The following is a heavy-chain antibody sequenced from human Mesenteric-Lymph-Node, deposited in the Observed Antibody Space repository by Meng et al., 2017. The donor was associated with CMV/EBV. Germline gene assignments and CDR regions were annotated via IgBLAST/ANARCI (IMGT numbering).Heavy chain of an antibody. V-gene: IGHV3-48*03. CDR3: AKDYEAGYSRIHYFDY. CDR1: GFTFSSYE. D-gene: IGHD5-18*01. J-gene: IGHJ4*02. Sequence: GESLKISCAASGFTFSSYEMNWVRQAPGKGLEWVSYISSSGSTIYYADSVKGRFTISRDNAKNSLYLQMNSLRAEDTAVYYCAKDYEAGYSRIHYFDYWGQGTLVTVSS. CDR2: ISSSGSTI.